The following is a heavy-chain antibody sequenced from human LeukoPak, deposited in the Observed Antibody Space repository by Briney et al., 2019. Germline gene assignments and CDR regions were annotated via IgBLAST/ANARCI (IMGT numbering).Heavy chain of an antibody. CDR1: GGSISSTSYY. D-gene: IGHD6-19*01. CDR3: VRHGGFSSGWQTDC. Sequence: SETLFLTCTVSGGSISSTSYYWGWIRQPPGKGLEWIGSIFYSGSTYYNPSFKSRVTISVDTSKSQFSLKLGSVTAADTAVYYCVRHGGFSSGWQTDCWGQGTPVTVSS. V-gene: IGHV4-39*01. CDR2: IFYSGST. J-gene: IGHJ4*02.